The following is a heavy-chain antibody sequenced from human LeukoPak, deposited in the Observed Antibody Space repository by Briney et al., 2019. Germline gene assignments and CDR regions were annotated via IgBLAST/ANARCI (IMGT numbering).Heavy chain of an antibody. CDR1: GYTLTESS. CDR3: ATGRGSGILGYYYYYMDV. V-gene: IGHV1-24*01. Sequence: ASVKVSCKVSGYTLTESSMHWVRQAPGKGLEWMGGFDPEDGETIYAQKFQGRVTMTEDTSTDTAYMELSSLRSEDTAVYYCATGRGSGILGYYYYYMDVWGKGTTVTISS. J-gene: IGHJ6*03. D-gene: IGHD3-10*01. CDR2: FDPEDGET.